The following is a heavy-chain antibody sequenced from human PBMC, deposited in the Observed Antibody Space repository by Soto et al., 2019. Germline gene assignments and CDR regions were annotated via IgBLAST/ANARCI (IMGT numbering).Heavy chain of an antibody. D-gene: IGHD3-10*01. CDR3: ARVWGQRWCGDYYGMDV. J-gene: IGHJ6*02. CDR1: GYTFTSYG. Sequence: ASVKVSCKASGYTFTSYGISWVRQAPGQGLEWMGWISAYNGNTNYAQKLQGRVTMTTDTSTSTAYMELRSLRSDDTAVYYCARVWGQRWCGDYYGMDVWGQGTTVTVSS. CDR2: ISAYNGNT. V-gene: IGHV1-18*01.